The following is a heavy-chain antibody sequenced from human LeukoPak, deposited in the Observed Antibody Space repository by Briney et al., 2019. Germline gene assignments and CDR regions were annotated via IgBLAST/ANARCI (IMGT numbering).Heavy chain of an antibody. CDR1: GFTFSNAW. CDR3: TTTPNVDPAMAAYYYYYYMNV. D-gene: IGHD5-18*01. CDR2: IKSKTDGGTT. J-gene: IGHJ6*03. V-gene: IGHV3-15*01. Sequence: PGGSLRLSCAASGFTFSNAWMSWVRQAPGKGLEWVGRIKSKTDGGTTDYAAPVKGRCTISIDDSKNTLYLQMNSLRTEDTAVYYCTTTPNVDPAMAAYYYYYYMNVWGKGTTVTISS.